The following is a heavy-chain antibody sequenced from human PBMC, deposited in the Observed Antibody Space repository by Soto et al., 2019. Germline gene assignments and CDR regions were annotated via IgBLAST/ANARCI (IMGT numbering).Heavy chain of an antibody. J-gene: IGHJ6*02. CDR3: ASTPYSSSSVAYYYGMDV. V-gene: IGHV1-69*13. CDR2: IIPIFGTA. Sequence: SVKVSCKASGGTFSSYAISWVRQAPGQGLEWMGGIIPIFGTANYAQKFQGRVTITADESTSTAYMELSSLRSEDTAVYYCASTPYSSSSVAYYYGMDVWGQGTTVTVSS. D-gene: IGHD6-6*01. CDR1: GGTFSSYA.